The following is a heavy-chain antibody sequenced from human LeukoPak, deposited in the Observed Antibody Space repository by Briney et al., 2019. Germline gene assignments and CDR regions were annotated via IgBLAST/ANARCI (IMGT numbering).Heavy chain of an antibody. CDR3: ARDFRFHDDY. CDR2: VNSDGSST. J-gene: IGHJ4*02. V-gene: IGHV3-74*03. CDR1: GFTFSTYW. Sequence: GGSLRLSCAASGFTFSTYWMHWVRQAPGKGLLWVSRVNSDGSSTMYADSVKGRFTISRDNAKNSVYLQMNSLRVEDTAVYYCARDFRFHDDYWGQGTLVTVSS.